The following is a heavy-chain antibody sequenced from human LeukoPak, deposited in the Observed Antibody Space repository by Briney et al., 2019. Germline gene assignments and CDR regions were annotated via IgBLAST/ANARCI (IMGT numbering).Heavy chain of an antibody. CDR3: ARAQYLSGGWGWFDP. CDR2: IYYSGST. J-gene: IGHJ5*02. D-gene: IGHD4-11*01. V-gene: IGHV4-59*08. Sequence: SETLSLTCAVSGGSISNYYWTWIRQPPGKGLEWIGYIYYSGSTNYNPSLKSRVTISVDTSKNRFSLKLTSVTAADTAVYYCARAQYLSGGWGWFDPWGQGTLVSVSS. CDR1: GGSISNYY.